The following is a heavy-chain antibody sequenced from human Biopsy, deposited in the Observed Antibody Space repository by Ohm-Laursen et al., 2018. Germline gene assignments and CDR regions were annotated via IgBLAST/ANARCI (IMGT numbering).Heavy chain of an antibody. CDR2: ITGSGSST. CDR3: ARERGWGSISETDY. D-gene: IGHD3-16*01. J-gene: IGHJ4*02. V-gene: IGHV3-21*01. CDR1: GFTFSNYA. Sequence: SLRLSCLASGFTFSNYAMDGVRQAPGRALAWVSSITGSGSSTYYVDSVTGRFTISRDNAKNSLFLQMNSLRAETTAVYYCARERGWGSISETDYWGQGSLVTVSS.